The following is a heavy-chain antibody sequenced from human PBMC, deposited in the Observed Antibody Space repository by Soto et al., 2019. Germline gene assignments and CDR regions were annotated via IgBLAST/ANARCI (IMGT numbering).Heavy chain of an antibody. D-gene: IGHD3-22*01. CDR1: GFTFSSYA. CDR2: ISYDGSNK. J-gene: IGHJ4*02. V-gene: IGHV3-30-3*01. CDR3: ARSGYYYDSSGYRPLDY. Sequence: GGSLRLSCAASGFTFSSYAMHWVRQAPGKGLEWVAVISYDGSNKYYADSVKGRFTISRDNSKNTLYLQMNSLRAEDTAVYYCARSGYYYDSSGYRPLDYWGQGTLVTVSS.